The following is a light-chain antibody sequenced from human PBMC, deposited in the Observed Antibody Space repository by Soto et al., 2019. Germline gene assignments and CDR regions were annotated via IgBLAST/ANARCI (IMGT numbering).Light chain of an antibody. CDR1: QSVSNNY. CDR2: GAS. Sequence: ESMLPQSPGTLSLSTVEIATISCRASQSVSNNYLAWYQQKPGQAPRLLIYGASNRATGIPDRFSGSGSETDFTLTITRLEPEDFAMYYCQQYSRSRTFGQGSVVDIK. J-gene: IGKJ1*01. V-gene: IGKV3-20*01. CDR3: QQYSRSRT.